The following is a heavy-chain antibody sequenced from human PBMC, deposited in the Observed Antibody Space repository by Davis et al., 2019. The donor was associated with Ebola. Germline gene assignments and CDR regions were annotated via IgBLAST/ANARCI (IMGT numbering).Heavy chain of an antibody. CDR2: ISCSSNYI. D-gene: IGHD4-17*01. J-gene: IGHJ4*02. V-gene: IGHV3-21*01. CDR3: AKGRSVTTSDY. Sequence: GETLKISCAASGFTFSSNSMNWVRQAPGKGLEWVSFISCSSNYIYYADSVKGRFTVSRDNAKNSLYLQMNSLRAEDTAVYYCAKGRSVTTSDYWGQGTLVPVSS. CDR1: GFTFSSNS.